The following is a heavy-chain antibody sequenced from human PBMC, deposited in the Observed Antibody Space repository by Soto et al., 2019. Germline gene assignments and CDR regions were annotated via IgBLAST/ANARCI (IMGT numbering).Heavy chain of an antibody. CDR2: ISYDGSNK. V-gene: IGHV3-30*18. CDR1: GFTFSSYG. D-gene: IGHD4-17*01. CDR3: AKLTGVRWYYFDY. J-gene: IGHJ4*02. Sequence: GGSLRLSCAASGFTFSSYGMHWVRQAPGKGLEWVAVISYDGSNKYYADSVKGRFTISRDNSKNTLYLQMNSLRAEDTAVYYCAKLTGVRWYYFDYWGQGTLVTVSS.